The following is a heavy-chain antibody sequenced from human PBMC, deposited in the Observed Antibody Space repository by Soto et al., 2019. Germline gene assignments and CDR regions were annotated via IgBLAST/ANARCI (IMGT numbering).Heavy chain of an antibody. CDR3: ARSAIAAQVDYFDH. Sequence: GGSLRLSCAASGFTFSSYAMSWVRQAPGKGLEWVSAISGSGGSTYYADSVKGRFTISRDNSKNTLYLQMNGLRAEDTALYYCARSAIAAQVDYFDHWGQGTLVTVSS. D-gene: IGHD6-13*01. J-gene: IGHJ4*02. CDR2: ISGSGGST. CDR1: GFTFSSYA. V-gene: IGHV3-23*01.